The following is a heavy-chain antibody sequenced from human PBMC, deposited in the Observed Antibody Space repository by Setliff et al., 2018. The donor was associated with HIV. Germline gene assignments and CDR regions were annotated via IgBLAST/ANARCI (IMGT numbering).Heavy chain of an antibody. CDR2: IYPSDSDT. V-gene: IGHV5-51*01. CDR1: GHRFTTYW. Sequence: GESLKISCKGSGHRFTTYWIGWVRHMPGKGLEWMGIIYPSDSDTRYSPSFQGQVTISADKSISTAYLQWSSLKASDTAMYYCLAQPSGWYLNPDSFDIWGQGTMVTVSS. CDR3: LAQPSGWYLNPDSFDI. D-gene: IGHD6-19*01. J-gene: IGHJ3*02.